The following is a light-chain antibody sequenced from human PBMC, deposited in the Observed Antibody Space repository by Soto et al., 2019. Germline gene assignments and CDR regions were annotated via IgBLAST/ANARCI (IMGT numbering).Light chain of an antibody. J-gene: IGLJ1*01. Sequence: QSALTQPASVTGTPGQSITISCTTSNIDVDDYKYISWYRQHPGEAPKIIIYKVSNRPSGISNRFSGSKSGNTASLTISGLQTVDEAEYCCSTYPADSWLFGSEDKDSDL. CDR2: KVS. CDR3: STYPADSWL. V-gene: IGLV2-14*01. CDR1: NIDVDDYKY.